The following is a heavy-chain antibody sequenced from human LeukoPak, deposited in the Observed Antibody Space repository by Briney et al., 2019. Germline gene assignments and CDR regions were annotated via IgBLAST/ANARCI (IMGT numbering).Heavy chain of an antibody. CDR3: AREGITMVRGVNYYMDV. V-gene: IGHV3-48*04. Sequence: GGSLRLSCAASGFSFSTYSMSWVRQAPGKGLEWVSYISSSGSNIYYADSVKGRFTMSRDNAKKSLYLQMNSLRAEDTAVYYCAREGITMVRGVNYYMDVWGKGTTVTVSS. CDR1: GFSFSTYS. CDR2: ISSSGSNI. J-gene: IGHJ6*03. D-gene: IGHD3-10*01.